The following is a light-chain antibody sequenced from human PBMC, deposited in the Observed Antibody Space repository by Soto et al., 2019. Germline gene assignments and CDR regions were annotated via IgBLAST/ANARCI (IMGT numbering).Light chain of an antibody. V-gene: IGKV1-5*01. CDR3: QQYNSFWT. J-gene: IGKJ1*01. Sequence: DIQITQAPSTLSASVGDTVTVTCRASQSVSGWLAWYQQKPGTPPNLLVYEASSLESGAPSRFSGSGSGTEFTLTISRLQPEDFATYYCQQYNSFWTFGQGTKVDIK. CDR2: EAS. CDR1: QSVSGW.